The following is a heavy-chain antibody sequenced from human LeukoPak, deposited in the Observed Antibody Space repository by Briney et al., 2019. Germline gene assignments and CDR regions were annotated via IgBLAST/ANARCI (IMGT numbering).Heavy chain of an antibody. CDR2: ISYDGNDK. D-gene: IGHD6-13*01. CDR3: ARDRETAADYYFDY. V-gene: IGHV3-30*04. Sequence: GGSLRLSCAASGFTFVKHALHWVHQSPGKGLEWVAVISYDGNDKQYAESVKGRVTISRDNSKNTVSLQMDTLGPEDTAVYYCARDRETAADYYFDYWGQGTLVTVSS. J-gene: IGHJ4*02. CDR1: GFTFVKHA.